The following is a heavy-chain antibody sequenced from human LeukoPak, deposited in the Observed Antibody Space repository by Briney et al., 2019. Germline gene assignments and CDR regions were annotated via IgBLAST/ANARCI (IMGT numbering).Heavy chain of an antibody. CDR3: AREDIVGASPFDY. CDR2: IYTSGST. J-gene: IGHJ4*02. Sequence: PSQTLSLTCTVSGGSISSGSYYWSWIRQPAGKGLEWTGRIYTSGSTNYNPSLKSRVTISVDTSKNQFSLKLSSVTAADTAVYYCAREDIVGASPFDYWGQGTLVTVSS. D-gene: IGHD1-26*01. CDR1: GGSISSGSYY. V-gene: IGHV4-61*02.